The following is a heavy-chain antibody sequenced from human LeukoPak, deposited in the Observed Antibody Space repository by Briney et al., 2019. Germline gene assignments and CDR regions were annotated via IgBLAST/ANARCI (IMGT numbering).Heavy chain of an antibody. J-gene: IGHJ3*02. CDR1: GGTFSSYA. D-gene: IGHD3-22*01. V-gene: IGHV1-69*13. Sequence: ASVKVSCKASGGTFSSYAISWVRQAPGQGLEWMGGIIPIFGTANYAQKFQGRVTITADESTSTAYMELSSLRSEDTAVYYCARGQADYDSRSGGAFDIWGQGTMVTVSS. CDR3: ARGQADYDSRSGGAFDI. CDR2: IIPIFGTA.